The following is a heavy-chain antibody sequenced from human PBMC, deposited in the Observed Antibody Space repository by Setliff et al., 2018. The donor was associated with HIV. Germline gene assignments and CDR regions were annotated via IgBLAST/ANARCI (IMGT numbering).Heavy chain of an antibody. V-gene: IGHV1-3*01. D-gene: IGHD3-3*01. CDR3: ASSTVTVFGVVPYYFNY. Sequence: ASVKVSCKASGYTFSRYGLHWVRQAPGQRLEWMGWINAGNGKTKYSQKFQSRVTITRDTSARKAYMELSSLRSEDTAVYYCASSTVTVFGVVPYYFNYWGQGTLVTVSS. J-gene: IGHJ4*02. CDR2: INAGNGKT. CDR1: GYTFSRYG.